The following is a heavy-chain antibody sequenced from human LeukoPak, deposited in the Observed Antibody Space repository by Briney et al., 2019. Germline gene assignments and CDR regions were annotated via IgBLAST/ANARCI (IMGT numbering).Heavy chain of an antibody. CDR3: AKDRTAAVFQH. J-gene: IGHJ1*01. CDR2: ISGSGGST. V-gene: IGHV3-23*01. D-gene: IGHD6-13*01. CDR1: GFTFSDYY. Sequence: GGSLRLSCAASGFTFSDYYMSWVRQAPGKGLEWVSAISGSGGSTYYADSVKGRFTISRDNSKNTLYLQMNSLRAEDTAVYYCAKDRTAAVFQHWGQGTLVTVSS.